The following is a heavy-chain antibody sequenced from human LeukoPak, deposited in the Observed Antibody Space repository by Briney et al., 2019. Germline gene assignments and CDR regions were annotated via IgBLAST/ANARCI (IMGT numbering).Heavy chain of an antibody. Sequence: GRSLRLSCAASGFTFSSYGMHWVRQAPGKGLEWVAVISYDGSNKYYADSVKGRFTISRDNSKNTLYLQMNSLRAEDTAVYYCATVAGDCSGGRCYLLRFDYWGQGTLVTVSS. J-gene: IGHJ4*02. CDR2: ISYDGSNK. CDR3: ATVAGDCSGGRCYLLRFDY. D-gene: IGHD2-15*01. CDR1: GFTFSSYG. V-gene: IGHV3-30*03.